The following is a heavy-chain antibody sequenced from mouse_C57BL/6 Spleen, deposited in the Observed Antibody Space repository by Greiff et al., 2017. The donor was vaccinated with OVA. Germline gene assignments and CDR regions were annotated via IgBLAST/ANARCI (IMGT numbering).Heavy chain of an antibody. CDR1: GFTFSDYG. CDR3: ARNTYYYGSSYGAMDY. Sequence: EVQLVESGGGLVKPGGSLKLSCAASGFTFSDYGMHWVRQAPEKGLEWVAYISSGSSTIYYADTVKGRFTISRDKAKNTLFLKRTSLRSEDTAMYYCARNTYYYGSSYGAMDYWGQGTSVTVSS. J-gene: IGHJ4*01. V-gene: IGHV5-17*01. D-gene: IGHD1-1*01. CDR2: ISSGSSTI.